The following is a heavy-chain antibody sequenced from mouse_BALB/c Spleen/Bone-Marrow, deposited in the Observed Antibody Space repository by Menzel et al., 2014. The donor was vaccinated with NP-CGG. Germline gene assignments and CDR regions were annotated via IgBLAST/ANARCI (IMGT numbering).Heavy chain of an antibody. CDR3: ARVGLRLPYYFGY. V-gene: IGHV1S127*01. CDR1: GYSFTSYW. CDR2: IDPSDSET. J-gene: IGHJ2*01. D-gene: IGHD1-2*01. Sequence: QVQLQQSGPQVVRPGASVKISCKASGYSFTSYWMHWVKQRPGQGLEWIGMIDPSDSETRLNQKFKDKATLTVDKSSSTAYMQLSSPTSEDSAVYYCARVGLRLPYYFGYWAKAPLSQSPQ.